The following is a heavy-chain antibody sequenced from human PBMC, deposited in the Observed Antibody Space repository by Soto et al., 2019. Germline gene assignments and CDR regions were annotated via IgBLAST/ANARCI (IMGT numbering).Heavy chain of an antibody. CDR3: AKDLYYDSSGPPYYYYGMDV. CDR2: ISYDGSNK. CDR1: GFTFSSYG. V-gene: IGHV3-30*18. J-gene: IGHJ6*02. Sequence: GGSLRLSCAASGFTFSSYGMHWVRQAPGKGLEWVAVISYDGSNKYYADSVKGRFTISRDNSKNTLYLQMNSLRAEDTAVYYCAKDLYYDSSGPPYYYYGMDVWGQGTTVTVSS. D-gene: IGHD3-22*01.